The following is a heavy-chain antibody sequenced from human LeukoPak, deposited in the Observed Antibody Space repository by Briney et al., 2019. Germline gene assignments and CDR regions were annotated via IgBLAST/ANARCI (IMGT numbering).Heavy chain of an antibody. D-gene: IGHD5-18*01. CDR3: ARSTDSLAQLWFGFDH. V-gene: IGHV4-59*08. CDR1: GGSISGYY. Sequence: SETLSLTCTVSGGSISGYYWNWIRQPPGKGLEWIGYVHYGGSTNYNPSLKSRITISVDTSKNQFSLKVNSVTAADTAVYYCARSTDSLAQLWFGFDHWGQGTLATVSS. CDR2: VHYGGST. J-gene: IGHJ4*02.